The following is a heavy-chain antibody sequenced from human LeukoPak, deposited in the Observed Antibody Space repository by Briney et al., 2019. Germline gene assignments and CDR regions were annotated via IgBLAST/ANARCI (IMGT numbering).Heavy chain of an antibody. CDR1: GYSFTSYY. CDR2: INPSGGST. Sequence: ASVKVSFKTSGYSFTSYYIHWVRQAPGQGLEWMGVINPSGGSTSYTQKFQGRVTMTRDTSTSTVYMELSSLTSEDTAVYYCARDLMRYYDSSGYSGIQHWGQGTLVTVSS. CDR3: ARDLMRYYDSSGYSGIQH. J-gene: IGHJ1*01. D-gene: IGHD3-22*01. V-gene: IGHV1-46*01.